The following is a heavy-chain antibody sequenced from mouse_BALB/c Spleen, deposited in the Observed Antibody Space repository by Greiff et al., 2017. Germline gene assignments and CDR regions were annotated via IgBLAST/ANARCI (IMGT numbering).Heavy chain of an antibody. D-gene: IGHD2-1*01. CDR1: GFTFSSFG. V-gene: IGHV5-17*02. J-gene: IGHJ3*01. Sequence: EVKLMESGGGLVQPGGSRKLSCAASGFTFSSFGMHWVRQAPEKGLEWVAYISSGSSTIYYADTVKGRFTISRDNPKNTLFLQMTSLRSEDTAMYYCARNGNYLACFAYWGQGTLVTVSA. CDR2: ISSGSSTI. CDR3: ARNGNYLACFAY.